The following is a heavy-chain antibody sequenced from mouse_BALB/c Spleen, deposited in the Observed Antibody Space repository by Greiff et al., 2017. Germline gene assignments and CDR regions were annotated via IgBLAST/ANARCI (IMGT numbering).Heavy chain of an antibody. J-gene: IGHJ3*01. V-gene: IGHV5-6-4*01. CDR3: TRDQGRY. D-gene: IGHD3-2*02. Sequence: EVKVEESGGGLVKPGGSLKLSCAASGFTFSSYTMSWVRQTPEKRLEWVATISSGGSYTYYPDSVKGRFTISRDNAKNTLYLQMSSLKSEDTAMYYCTRDQGRYWGQGTLVTVSA. CDR2: ISSGGSYT. CDR1: GFTFSSYT.